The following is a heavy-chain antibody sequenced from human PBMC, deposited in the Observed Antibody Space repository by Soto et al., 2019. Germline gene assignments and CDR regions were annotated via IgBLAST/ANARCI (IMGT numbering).Heavy chain of an antibody. D-gene: IGHD3-3*01. CDR3: ARVLRFLEWLPGYYYGMDV. CDR2: IYSGGST. V-gene: IGHV3-53*01. Sequence: PGGSLRLSCAASGFTASSNYMSWVRQAPGKGLEWVSVIYSGGSTYYADSVKGRFTISRDNSKNTLYLQMNSLRAEDTAVYYCARVLRFLEWLPGYYYGMDVWGQGTTVTVSS. CDR1: GFTASSNY. J-gene: IGHJ6*02.